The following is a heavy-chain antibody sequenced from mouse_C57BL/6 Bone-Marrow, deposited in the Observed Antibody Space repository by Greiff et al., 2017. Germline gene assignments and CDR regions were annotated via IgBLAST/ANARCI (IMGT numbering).Heavy chain of an antibody. D-gene: IGHD2-4*01. V-gene: IGHV2-6-1*01. CDR2: IWSDGST. Sequence: QVQLKESGPGLVAPSQSLSITCTVSGFSLTSSGVNWVRQPPGKGLEWLVVIWSDGSTTYNSALKSRLSIRKDNSKSQVFLKMNSLQTDDTAMYYCARHGDYDGQAWIAYWGQGTLVTVSA. J-gene: IGHJ3*01. CDR3: ARHGDYDGQAWIAY. CDR1: GFSLTSSG.